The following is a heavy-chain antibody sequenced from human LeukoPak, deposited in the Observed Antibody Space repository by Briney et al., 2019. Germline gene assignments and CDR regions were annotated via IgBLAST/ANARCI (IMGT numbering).Heavy chain of an antibody. J-gene: IGHJ4*02. V-gene: IGHV4-59*01. CDR1: GGSISSYY. CDR3: ASRAIGTYDSSGYYDY. Sequence: NPSETLSLTCTVSGGSISSYYWSWIRQPPGKGLEWIGYIYYSGSTNYNPSLKSRVTISVDTSKNQFSLKLSSVTAADTAVYYCASRAIGTYDSSGYYDYWGQGTLVTVSS. D-gene: IGHD3-22*01. CDR2: IYYSGST.